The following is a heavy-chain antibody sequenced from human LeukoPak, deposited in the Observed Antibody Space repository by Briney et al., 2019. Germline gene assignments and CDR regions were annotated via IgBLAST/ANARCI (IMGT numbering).Heavy chain of an antibody. CDR1: GFTFSSYG. Sequence: GGSLRLSCAASGFTFSSYGMHWVRQAPGKGLEWVAVIWYDGSNKYYADSVKGRFTISRDNSKNTLHLQMNSLRAEDTAVYYCAKASHAGYDSSGEFDYWGQGTLVTVSS. CDR2: IWYDGSNK. J-gene: IGHJ4*02. D-gene: IGHD3-22*01. CDR3: AKASHAGYDSSGEFDY. V-gene: IGHV3-33*06.